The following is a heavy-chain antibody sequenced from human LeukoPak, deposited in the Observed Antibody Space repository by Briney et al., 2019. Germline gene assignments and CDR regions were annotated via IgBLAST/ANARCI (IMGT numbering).Heavy chain of an antibody. D-gene: IGHD6-13*01. CDR2: ISSSGSTI. V-gene: IGHV3-48*04. Sequence: GGSLRLSCAASGFTFSSFSMNWVRQAPGKGLEWVSYISSSGSTIYYADSVKGRFTISRDNAKNSLYLQMNSLRAEDTAVYYCARSDWDSSSWYNAWGQGTLVTVSS. CDR1: GFTFSSFS. CDR3: ARSDWDSSSWYNA. J-gene: IGHJ5*02.